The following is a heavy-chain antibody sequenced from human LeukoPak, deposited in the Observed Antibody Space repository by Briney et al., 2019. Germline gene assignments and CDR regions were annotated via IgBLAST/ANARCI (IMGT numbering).Heavy chain of an antibody. D-gene: IGHD3-10*01. V-gene: IGHV1-2*06. CDR2: INPNSGGT. J-gene: IGHJ5*02. CDR3: ARASTMVRGVIITHDFGS. Sequence: ASVKVSCKASGYTFTGYYLHWVRQAPGQGLEWMGRINPNSGGTNYAQNFQGRVTMTRDTSISTAYMELSRLRFDDTAVYYCARASTMVRGVIITHDFGSWGQGTLVTVSS. CDR1: GYTFTGYY.